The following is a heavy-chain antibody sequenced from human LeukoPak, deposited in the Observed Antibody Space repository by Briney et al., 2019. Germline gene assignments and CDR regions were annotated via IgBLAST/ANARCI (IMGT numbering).Heavy chain of an antibody. V-gene: IGHV3-11*06. D-gene: IGHD2-15*01. CDR1: GFTFSDYY. Sequence: GGSLRLSCAASGFTFSDYYMSWIRQAPGKGLEWVSYISSSSSYTNYADSVKGRFTISRDNAKNSLYLQMNSLRAEDTAVYYCARDLSGCSGGSCYPQRDYGMDVWGQGTTVTVSS. CDR3: ARDLSGCSGGSCYPQRDYGMDV. J-gene: IGHJ6*02. CDR2: ISSSSSYT.